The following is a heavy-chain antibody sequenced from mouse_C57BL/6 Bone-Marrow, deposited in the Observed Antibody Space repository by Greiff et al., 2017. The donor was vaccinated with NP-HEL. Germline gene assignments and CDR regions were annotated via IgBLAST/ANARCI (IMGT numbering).Heavy chain of an antibody. CDR3: TGAEYDGAMDY. Sequence: EVMLVESGGGLVHPGGSMKLSCVASGFTFSNYWMNWVRQSPEKGLEWVAQIRLKSDNYATHYAESVKGRFTISRDDSKSSVYLQMNNLRAEDTGIYYCTGAEYDGAMDYWGQGTSVTVSS. J-gene: IGHJ4*01. CDR2: IRLKSDNYAT. D-gene: IGHD2-4*01. CDR1: GFTFSNYW. V-gene: IGHV6-3*01.